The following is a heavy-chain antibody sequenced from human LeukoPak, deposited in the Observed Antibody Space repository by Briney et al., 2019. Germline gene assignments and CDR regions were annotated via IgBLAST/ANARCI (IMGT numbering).Heavy chain of an antibody. V-gene: IGHV3-30*02. CDR2: IRYDGSNK. CDR3: AKPPPGITGTEYYFDY. J-gene: IGHJ4*02. Sequence: PGGSLRLSCAASGSTFSSYGMHWVRQAPGKGLEWVAFIRYDGSNKYYADSVKGRFTISRDNSKNTLYLQMNSLRAEDTAVYYCAKPPPGITGTEYYFDYWGQGTLVTVSS. CDR1: GSTFSSYG. D-gene: IGHD1-20*01.